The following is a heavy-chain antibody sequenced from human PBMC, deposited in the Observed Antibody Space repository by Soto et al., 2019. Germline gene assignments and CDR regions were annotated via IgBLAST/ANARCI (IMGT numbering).Heavy chain of an antibody. CDR3: ARLMGTSFDL. V-gene: IGHV3-72*01. Sequence: VGSLRLSCAASGFTFGDHFMDWIRQAPGEGLDWVGRARNKVHDYTVAYAASVKGRFIISRDDSRNSLYLQMNSLKTEDTAIYFCARLMGTSFDLWGQGILVTVSS. CDR2: ARNKVHDYTV. J-gene: IGHJ4*02. D-gene: IGHD2-8*01. CDR1: GFTFGDHF.